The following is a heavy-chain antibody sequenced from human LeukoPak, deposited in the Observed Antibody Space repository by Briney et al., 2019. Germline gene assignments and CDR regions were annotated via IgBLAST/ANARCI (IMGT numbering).Heavy chain of an antibody. CDR3: AKDGAWLRFDD. Sequence: SETLSLTCTVSGGSISSSSYYWGWIRQPPGKGLEWIGSIYYSGSTYYNPSLKSRVTISVDTSKNQFSLKLSSVTAADTAVYYCAKDGAWLRFDDWGQGILVTVSS. CDR1: GGSISSSSYY. CDR2: IYYSGST. J-gene: IGHJ4*02. V-gene: IGHV4-39*07. D-gene: IGHD5-12*01.